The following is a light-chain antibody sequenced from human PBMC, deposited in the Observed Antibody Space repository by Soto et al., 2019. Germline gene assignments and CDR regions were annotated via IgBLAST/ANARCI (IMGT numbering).Light chain of an antibody. CDR3: QQYNNWPPNT. V-gene: IGKV3-15*01. CDR2: GAS. Sequence: EIVMTQSQATLSVSPGERATLSCRASQSVSSNLAWYQQKPGQAPRLLIYGASTRATGIPARFSGSGSGTEFTLTISSLQSEDFAVYYCQQYNNWPPNTFGQGTRLE. J-gene: IGKJ5*01. CDR1: QSVSSN.